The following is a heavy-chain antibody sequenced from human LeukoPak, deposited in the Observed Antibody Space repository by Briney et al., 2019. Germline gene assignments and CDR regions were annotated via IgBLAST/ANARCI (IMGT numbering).Heavy chain of an antibody. V-gene: IGHV3-64*02. Sequence: GGPLRLSCAASGFTFSSFAMHWVRQAPGKGLEYVSAISSTGGNTSYADSVKGRFTISRDNSRNTLYLQMGSLRAEDMAVYYCARGAYGTYYDFWSGYLRFDPWGQGTLVTVSS. D-gene: IGHD3-3*01. CDR3: ARGAYGTYYDFWSGYLRFDP. CDR2: ISSTGGNT. CDR1: GFTFSSFA. J-gene: IGHJ5*02.